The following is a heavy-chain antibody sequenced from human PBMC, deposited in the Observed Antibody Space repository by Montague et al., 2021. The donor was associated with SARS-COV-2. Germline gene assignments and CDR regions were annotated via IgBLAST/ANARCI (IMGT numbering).Heavy chain of an antibody. V-gene: IGHV4-59*01. CDR2: LYYTGSA. CDR1: GGSISGYY. CDR3: ARAVPVQRAVCCLDP. J-gene: IGHJ4*03. Sequence: SETLSLTCTVSGGSISGYYWDWIRQPPGKGLEWIGYLYYTGSANYNPSLKSRVTMSVDTSNNQFSLRLSSVTAADTAVYYCARAVPVQRAVCCLDPWGQGILVTVSS. D-gene: IGHD3-10*02.